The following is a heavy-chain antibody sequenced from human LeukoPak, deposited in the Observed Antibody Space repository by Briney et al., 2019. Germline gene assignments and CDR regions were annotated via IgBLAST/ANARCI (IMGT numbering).Heavy chain of an antibody. Sequence: SETLSLTCTVSGGSISSYYWSWIRQPPGKGLEWIGYIYYSGSTNYNPSLKSRVTISVDTSKNQFSLKLSSVTAADTAVYYCARASDSYGWFDYWGQGTLVTVPS. D-gene: IGHD5-18*01. CDR1: GGSISSYY. V-gene: IGHV4-59*01. CDR2: IYYSGST. J-gene: IGHJ4*02. CDR3: ARASDSYGWFDY.